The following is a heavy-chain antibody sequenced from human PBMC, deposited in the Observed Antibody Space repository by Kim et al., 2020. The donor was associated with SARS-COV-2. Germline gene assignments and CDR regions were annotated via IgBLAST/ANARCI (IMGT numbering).Heavy chain of an antibody. D-gene: IGHD3-10*01. J-gene: IGHJ4*02. CDR1: GFTFSSYG. CDR2: IWYDGSNK. V-gene: IGHV3-33*01. CDR3: AREWAMVRGVIFDY. Sequence: GGSLRLSCAASGFTFSSYGMHWVRQAPGKGLEWVAVIWYDGSNKYYADSVKGRFTISRDNSKNTLYLQMNSLRAEDTAVYYCAREWAMVRGVIFDYWGQGTLVTVSS.